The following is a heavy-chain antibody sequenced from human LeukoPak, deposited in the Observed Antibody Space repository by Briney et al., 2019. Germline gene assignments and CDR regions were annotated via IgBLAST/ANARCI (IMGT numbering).Heavy chain of an antibody. CDR1: GFTFSNYA. CDR2: ISGGGYNT. Sequence: GGSLRLSCAVSGFTFSNYAMNWVRQAPEKGLEWVSEISGGGYNTYYANSLKGRFTISRDNSENTLYLQMNSLRAEDTAVYYCAKRLAAGNYDYYYGMDVWGQGTTVTVSS. D-gene: IGHD6-13*01. V-gene: IGHV3-23*01. J-gene: IGHJ6*02. CDR3: AKRLAAGNYDYYYGMDV.